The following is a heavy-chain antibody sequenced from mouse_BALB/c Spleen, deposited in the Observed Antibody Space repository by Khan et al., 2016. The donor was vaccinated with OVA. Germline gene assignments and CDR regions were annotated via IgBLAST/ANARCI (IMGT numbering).Heavy chain of an antibody. V-gene: IGHV5-17*02. J-gene: IGHJ2*01. CDR1: GFTFSRFG. CDR2: ISSGSSTI. Sequence: EVQRVESGGGLVQPGGSRKLPCAASGFTFSRFGMHWVRQAPEKGLEWVAYISSGSSTIYYADTVKGRFTISRDNPKNTLFLQMTSLRSEDTAMYYCARDSNFDYWGQGTTLTVSS. CDR3: ARDSNFDY.